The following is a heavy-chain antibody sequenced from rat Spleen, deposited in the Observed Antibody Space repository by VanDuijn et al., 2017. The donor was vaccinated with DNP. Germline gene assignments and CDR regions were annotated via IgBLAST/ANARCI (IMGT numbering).Heavy chain of an antibody. CDR3: AIQLGVFDY. Sequence: EVQLQESGPGLVKPSQSLSLTCSVTGYSITSNYRWNWIRKFPGNKLEWMGYVTNSGSTHYNPSLKSRISITTDTSKNQLFLQVNSVDTEDTATYYCAIQLGVFDYWDRGVMVTVSS. CDR2: VTNSGST. CDR1: GYSITSNYR. D-gene: IGHD5-1*01. J-gene: IGHJ2*01. V-gene: IGHV3-3*01.